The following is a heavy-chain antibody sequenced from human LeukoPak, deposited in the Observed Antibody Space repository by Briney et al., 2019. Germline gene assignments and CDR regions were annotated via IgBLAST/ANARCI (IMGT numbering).Heavy chain of an antibody. Sequence: GGSLRLSCAASGFTFSNAWMSWVRQAPGKGLEWVSYISSSGSTIYYADSVKGRFTISRDNAKNSLYLQMNSLRAEDTAVYYCARRGRSGRYDFWSGYYGEDFDYWGQGTLVTVSS. CDR1: GFTFSNAW. CDR3: ARRGRSGRYDFWSGYYGEDFDY. J-gene: IGHJ4*02. V-gene: IGHV3-11*04. CDR2: ISSSGSTI. D-gene: IGHD3-3*01.